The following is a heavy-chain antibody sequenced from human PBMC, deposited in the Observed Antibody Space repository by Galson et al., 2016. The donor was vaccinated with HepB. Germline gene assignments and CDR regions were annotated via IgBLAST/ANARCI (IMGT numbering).Heavy chain of an antibody. CDR2: IYYSGST. D-gene: IGHD3-9*01. CDR3: ARGFLMTGYYRTTWFDP. V-gene: IGHV4-59*01. CDR1: GGSISTYY. Sequence: LSLTCTVSGGSISTYYWSWIRQPPGKGLEWIGYIYYSGSTNYNPSLRSRVTISVDTSKNQFSLKPSSVTAADTAVYYCARGFLMTGYYRTTWFDPWGQGTPVTVSS. J-gene: IGHJ5*02.